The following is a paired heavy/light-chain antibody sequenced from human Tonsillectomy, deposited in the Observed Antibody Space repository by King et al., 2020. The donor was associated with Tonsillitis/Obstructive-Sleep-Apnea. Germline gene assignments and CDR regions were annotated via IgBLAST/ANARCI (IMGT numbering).Light chain of an antibody. Sequence: EIVLTQSPDTLSLSPGERATLSCRASQGVSRYLAWYQQKPGQAPRLLIYDASTRAAGIPARFSGSGSATDFTLTISSLEPDDFAVYYCQQRNNWPLTFGGGTRVEIK. CDR2: DAS. J-gene: IGKJ4*01. CDR3: QQRNNWPLT. CDR1: QGVSRY. V-gene: IGKV3-11*01.
Heavy chain of an antibody. D-gene: IGHD3-10*01. CDR2: IYHSGST. CDR3: ARLGRFGNRYYYFYMDV. CDR1: SGSISSNDW. Sequence: QVQLQESGPGLVKPSGILSLTCAVSSGSISSNDWWTWVRQPPGEGLEWIGEIYHSGSTNYNPALKSRVTISVDKSNNQFSLKLSSVTAADTAVYYCARLGRFGNRYYYFYMDVWGKGTTVTVSS. J-gene: IGHJ6*03. V-gene: IGHV4-4*02.